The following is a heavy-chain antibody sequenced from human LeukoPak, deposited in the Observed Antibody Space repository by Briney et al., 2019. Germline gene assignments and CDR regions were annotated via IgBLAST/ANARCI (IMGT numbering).Heavy chain of an antibody. V-gene: IGHV4-39*07. CDR3: ARDLRGIAVAGSPNDAFDI. CDR2: IYYSGST. CDR1: DGSISSNGYY. D-gene: IGHD6-19*01. Sequence: SETLSLTCTVSDGSISSNGYYWGWIRQPPGKGLEWIGSIYYSGSTYYNPSLKSRVTISVDTSKNQFSLKLSSVTAADTAVYYCARDLRGIAVAGSPNDAFDIWGQGTMVTVSS. J-gene: IGHJ3*02.